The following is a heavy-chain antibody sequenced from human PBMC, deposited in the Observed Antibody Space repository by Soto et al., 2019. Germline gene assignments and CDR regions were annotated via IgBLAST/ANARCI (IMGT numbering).Heavy chain of an antibody. CDR1: GGSISSPSYN. V-gene: IGHV4-39*01. CDR3: TTLASGHFDS. J-gene: IGHJ4*02. D-gene: IGHD2-8*02. CDR2: VFYSGTT. Sequence: ETLSLTCNVSGGSISSPSYNWGWVRQPPGKGPEWIGTVFYSGTTQYNPSLRSRLAMSVDTSKSQVSLTLTSVTAADTAVYYCTTLASGHFDSWGQGAQVTVSS.